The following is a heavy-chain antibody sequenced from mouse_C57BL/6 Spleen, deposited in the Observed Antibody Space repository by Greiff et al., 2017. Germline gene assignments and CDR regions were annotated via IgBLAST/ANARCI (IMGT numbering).Heavy chain of an antibody. J-gene: IGHJ1*03. CDR1: GYSFTGYY. CDR2: INPSTGGT. CDR3: ARSEYYYGSSYWYFDV. V-gene: IGHV1-42*01. D-gene: IGHD1-1*01. Sequence: EVKVVESGPELVKPGASVKISCKASGYSFTGYYMNWVKQSPEKSLEWIGEINPSTGGTTYNQKFKAKATLTVDKSSSTAYMQLKSLTSEDSAVYYCARSEYYYGSSYWYFDVWGTGTTVTVSS.